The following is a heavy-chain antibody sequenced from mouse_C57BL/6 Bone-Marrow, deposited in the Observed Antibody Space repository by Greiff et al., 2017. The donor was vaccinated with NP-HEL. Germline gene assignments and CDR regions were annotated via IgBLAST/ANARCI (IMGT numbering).Heavy chain of an antibody. J-gene: IGHJ3*01. CDR1: GYAFSSSW. Sequence: VKLMESGPELVKPGASVKISCKASGYAFSSSWMNWVKQRPGKGLEWIGRIYPGDGDTNYNGKFKGKATLTADKSSSTAYMQLSSLTSEDSAVYFCARPFKANYLFAYWGQGTLVTVSA. CDR2: IYPGDGDT. D-gene: IGHD2-1*01. V-gene: IGHV1-82*01. CDR3: ARPFKANYLFAY.